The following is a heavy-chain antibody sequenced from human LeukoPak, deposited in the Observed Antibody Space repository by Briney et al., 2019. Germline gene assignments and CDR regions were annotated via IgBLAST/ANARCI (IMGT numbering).Heavy chain of an antibody. J-gene: IGHJ4*02. CDR1: GGSITSYY. V-gene: IGHV4-59*01. Sequence: KPSETLSLTCTVSGGSITSYYWSWIRQPPGKGLESIGYIYYSGSTNYNPSLKSRVTISVDTSKNQVSLKLSSVTAADTAVYYCARSAHRGAAFDYWGQGTLVTVSS. CDR3: ARSAHRGAAFDY. CDR2: IYYSGST. D-gene: IGHD1-26*01.